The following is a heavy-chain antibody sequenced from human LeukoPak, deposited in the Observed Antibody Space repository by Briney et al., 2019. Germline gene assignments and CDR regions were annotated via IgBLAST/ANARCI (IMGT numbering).Heavy chain of an antibody. D-gene: IGHD6-19*01. Sequence: SETLSLTCTVSGDSISSHYWSWIRQPPGKGLEWIGYIYDSGSTNYNPSLKSRVTISVDTSKNLFSLKLSSVTAADTAVYYCARGVALADYYFDYWGQGTLVTVSS. V-gene: IGHV4-59*11. CDR2: IYDSGST. CDR1: GDSISSHY. CDR3: ARGVALADYYFDY. J-gene: IGHJ4*02.